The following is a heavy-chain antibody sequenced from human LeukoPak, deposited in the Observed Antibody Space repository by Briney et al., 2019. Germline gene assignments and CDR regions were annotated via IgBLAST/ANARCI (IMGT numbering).Heavy chain of an antibody. CDR3: AGYTYGYLNAFDI. J-gene: IGHJ3*02. Sequence: GSVRLSCAASGLTVSSNYMSWVRQAPGKGLEWVSLIYSGGSTYYADSVKSRFTISRDNSKNTLYLQMNSLRAEDTAVYYCAGYTYGYLNAFDIWGQGTMVAVSS. CDR1: GLTVSSNY. V-gene: IGHV3-53*01. CDR2: IYSGGST. D-gene: IGHD5-18*01.